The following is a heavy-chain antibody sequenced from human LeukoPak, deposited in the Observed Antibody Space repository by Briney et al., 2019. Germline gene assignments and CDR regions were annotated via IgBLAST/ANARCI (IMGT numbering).Heavy chain of an antibody. CDR3: TRGYDTTGYFSY. V-gene: IGHV7-4-1*02. CDR1: GGTFSSYA. D-gene: IGHD3-22*01. CDR2: IDTNTGNP. Sequence: GASVKVSCKASGGTFSSYAISWVRQAPGQGLEWMGWIDTNTGNPTYAQGFIGRFVFSLDTSVTTAYLQISSLKAEDTAVYYCTRGYDTTGYFSYWGQGTLVTVSS. J-gene: IGHJ4*02.